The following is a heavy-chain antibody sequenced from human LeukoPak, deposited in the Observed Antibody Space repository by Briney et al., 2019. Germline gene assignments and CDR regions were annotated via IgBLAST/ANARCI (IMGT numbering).Heavy chain of an antibody. J-gene: IGHJ4*02. CDR1: EFTFSSYD. CDR2: IDTAGNA. V-gene: IGHV3-13*01. D-gene: IGHD6-13*01. Sequence: PGGSLRLSCAASEFTFSSYDMHWVRQATGKGLEWVSTIDTAGNAWYPDSVKGRFTISRENAKSSLNLQMNSLRVGDTAVYYCARAKMPGIQTAGRVNYFDSWGQGTLVTVSS. CDR3: ARAKMPGIQTAGRVNYFDS.